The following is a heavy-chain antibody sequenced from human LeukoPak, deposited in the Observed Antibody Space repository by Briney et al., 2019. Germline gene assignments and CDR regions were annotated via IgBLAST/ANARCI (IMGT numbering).Heavy chain of an antibody. CDR3: ARDARTVGITMIVVGFDY. CDR2: ISYDGSNK. D-gene: IGHD3-22*01. J-gene: IGHJ4*02. CDR1: GSTFSSYA. V-gene: IGHV3-30*04. Sequence: PGGSLRLSCAAPGSTFSSYAMYWVRQSPGKGLEWVAVISYDGSNKYYADSVKGRFTISRDNSKNTLYLQMNSLRAEDTAVYYCARDARTVGITMIVVGFDYWGQGTLVTVSS.